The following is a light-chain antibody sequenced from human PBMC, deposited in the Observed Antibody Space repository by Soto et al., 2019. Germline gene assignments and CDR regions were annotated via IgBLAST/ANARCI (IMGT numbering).Light chain of an antibody. CDR3: FVYERGAPLV. V-gene: IGLV2-14*03. J-gene: IGLJ3*02. CDR1: NTDVGGHHY. Sequence: QSVLTQPASVSGSPGQSISISCTGTNTDVGGHHYVSWYQQHPGKAPKPVIYEVGNRPSTVSARFSGSMRGSTASLTISGLQPEDDAEYYCFVYERGAPLVFGGGTQLTVL. CDR2: EVG.